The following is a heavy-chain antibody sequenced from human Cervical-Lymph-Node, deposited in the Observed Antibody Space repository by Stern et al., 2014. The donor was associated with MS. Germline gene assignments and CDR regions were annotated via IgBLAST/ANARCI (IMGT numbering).Heavy chain of an antibody. CDR2: ISHSSRDI. V-gene: IGHV3-48*01. CDR3: ARIVRASDLDS. D-gene: IGHD1-26*01. CDR1: GFIFSSYS. J-gene: IGHJ4*02. Sequence: EVQLVQSGGGLVQPGGSLRLSCAASGFIFSSYSMNWVRQAPGKGLEWISYISHSSRDIYYGDSVKGRFTISRDNAKRSLYLQMNSLRAEDTAVYYCARIVRASDLDSWGRGTLVTVPS.